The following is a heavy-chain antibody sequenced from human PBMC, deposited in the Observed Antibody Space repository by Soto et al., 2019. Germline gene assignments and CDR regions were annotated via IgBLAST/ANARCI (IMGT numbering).Heavy chain of an antibody. Sequence: QVQLQESGPGLVKPSQTLSLTCTVSGGSISSGDNYLSWIRQPQGKDLEWIGYLYYNGSSHYNPSLKSRVTISVDTSTNQFSLKLNSVTAADTAVYDCARDHYPSGSDGYFDYWGLGTLVTVSS. CDR1: GGSISSGDNY. J-gene: IGHJ4*02. D-gene: IGHD3-10*01. V-gene: IGHV4-30-4*01. CDR3: ARDHYPSGSDGYFDY. CDR2: LYYNGSS.